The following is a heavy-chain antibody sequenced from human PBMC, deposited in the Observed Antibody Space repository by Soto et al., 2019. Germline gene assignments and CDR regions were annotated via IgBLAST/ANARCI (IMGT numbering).Heavy chain of an antibody. CDR1: GYTLTSYD. V-gene: IGHV1-8*01. D-gene: IGHD3-3*01. CDR3: ARGLFDFWSGYYKHTYYGMDV. Sequence: ASVKVSCKASGYTLTSYDINWVRQATGQGLEWMGWMNPNSGNTGYAQKFQGRVTMTRNTSISTAYMELSSLRSEDTAVYYCARGLFDFWSGYYKHTYYGMDVWGQGTTVTVSS. J-gene: IGHJ6*02. CDR2: MNPNSGNT.